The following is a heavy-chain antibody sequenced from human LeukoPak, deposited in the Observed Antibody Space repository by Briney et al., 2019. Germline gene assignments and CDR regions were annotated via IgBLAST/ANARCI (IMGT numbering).Heavy chain of an antibody. CDR1: GGSISSGDYY. Sequence: PSQTLSLTCTVSGGSISSGDYYWSWIRQPPGGGLEWIGYIYYSGSTSYNPSLKSRVTISVDTPKNQYSRRLSSVTAADTAVYYCARYVYGGILFDYWGQGTLVTVSS. V-gene: IGHV4-30-4*08. CDR3: ARYVYGGILFDY. D-gene: IGHD4-23*01. CDR2: IYYSGST. J-gene: IGHJ4*02.